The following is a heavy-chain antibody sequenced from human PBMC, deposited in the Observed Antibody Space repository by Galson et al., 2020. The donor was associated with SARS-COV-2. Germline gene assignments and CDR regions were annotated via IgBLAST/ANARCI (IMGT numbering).Heavy chain of an antibody. CDR3: ARIPIWFGELLGDYYYYGMDV. V-gene: IGHV2-70*01. Sequence: SGPTLVKPTQTLTLTCTFFGFSLSTSGMCVSWIRQPPGKALEWLALIDWDDDKYYSTSLKTRLTISKDTSKNQVVLTMTNMDPVDTATYYCARIPIWFGELLGDYYYYGMDVWGQGTTVTVSS. CDR1: GFSLSTSGMC. D-gene: IGHD3-10*01. J-gene: IGHJ6*02. CDR2: IDWDDDK.